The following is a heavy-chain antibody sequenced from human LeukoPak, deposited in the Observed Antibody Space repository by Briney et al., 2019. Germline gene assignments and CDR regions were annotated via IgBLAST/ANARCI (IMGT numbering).Heavy chain of an antibody. V-gene: IGHV3-21*01. CDR3: ATGYTSGTRIDY. D-gene: IGHD6-19*01. J-gene: IGHJ4*02. Sequence: PGGSLRLSCAASGFTFSAFSMNWVRQAPGKGLEWFSAISSSSSDIYYTDSVKGRFTISRDNANNFLYLQVSSLRAEDTAVYYCATGYTSGTRIDYWGQGTLVSVSS. CDR1: GFTFSAFS. CDR2: ISSSSSDI.